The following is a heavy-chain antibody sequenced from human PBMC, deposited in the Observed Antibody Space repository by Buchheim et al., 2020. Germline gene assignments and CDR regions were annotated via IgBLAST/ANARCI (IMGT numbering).Heavy chain of an antibody. CDR3: ARGVTIFGVVKYYYYGMDV. J-gene: IGHJ6*02. D-gene: IGHD3-3*01. Sequence: QVQLVESGGGVVQPGRSLRLSCAASGFTFSSYAMHWVRQAPGKGLEWVAVISYDGSNKYYADFVKGRFTISRDNSKNTLYLQMNSLRAEDTAVYYCARGVTIFGVVKYYYYGMDVWGQGTT. V-gene: IGHV3-30*04. CDR1: GFTFSSYA. CDR2: ISYDGSNK.